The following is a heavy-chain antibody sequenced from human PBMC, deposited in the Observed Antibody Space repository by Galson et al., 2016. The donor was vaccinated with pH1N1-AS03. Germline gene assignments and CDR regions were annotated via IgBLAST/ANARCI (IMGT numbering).Heavy chain of an antibody. V-gene: IGHV4-59*01. CDR2: IYYSGGT. Sequence: ETLSLTCSVSGGSISSYYWTWIRQPPGKGLEWIGHIYYSGGTNYNPSLKSRVTISVDTSKNQFSLKLSSVTAADTAVYYCARFRSSWTFYYGLDVWGQGTTVTVSS. CDR1: GGSISSYY. CDR3: ARFRSSWTFYYGLDV. J-gene: IGHJ6*02. D-gene: IGHD6-13*01.